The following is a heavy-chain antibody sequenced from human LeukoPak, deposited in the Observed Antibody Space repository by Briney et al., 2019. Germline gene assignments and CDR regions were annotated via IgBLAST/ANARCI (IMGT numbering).Heavy chain of an antibody. D-gene: IGHD6-25*01. V-gene: IGHV1-18*01. CDR1: GYTFVSYG. J-gene: IGHJ6*03. CDR2: ISPYHGNT. Sequence: ASLRVSCKTTGYTFVSYGINWVRQAPGRGLEWMGWISPYHGNTNFAQNFQDRLTMTTDTSTSTAYMELRRLMSDDTAVYYCARDSLPRRYFYYYMDVWGKGTTVIVSS. CDR3: ARDSLPRRYFYYYMDV.